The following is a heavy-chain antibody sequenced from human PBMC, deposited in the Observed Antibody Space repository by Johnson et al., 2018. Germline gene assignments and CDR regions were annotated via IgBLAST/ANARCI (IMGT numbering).Heavy chain of an antibody. J-gene: IGHJ3*02. CDR1: GFTFSSYG. CDR2: IWYDGSNN. Sequence: QVQLVESGGGVVQPGRSLRLSCVASGFTFSSYGLHWVRQTPGKGLEWVAVIWYDGSNNYYADSVKGRFTISRYNSKNTVYLQMNSLSTEDTAIYSCAKDQAVRHAFDIWGHGTMVTVSS. D-gene: IGHD4-11*01. V-gene: IGHV3-33*06. CDR3: AKDQAVRHAFDI.